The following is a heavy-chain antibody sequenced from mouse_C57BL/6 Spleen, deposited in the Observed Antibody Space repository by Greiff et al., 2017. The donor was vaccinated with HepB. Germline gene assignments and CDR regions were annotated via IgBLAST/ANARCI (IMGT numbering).Heavy chain of an antibody. V-gene: IGHV5-9-1*02. Sequence: EVRLVESGEGLVKPGGSLKLSCAASGFTFSSYAMSWVRQTPEKRLEWVAYISSGGDYTYYADTVKGRFTISRDNARNTLYLQMSSLKSEDTAMYYCTRGLYGSSLFDYWGQGTTLTVSS. CDR1: GFTFSSYA. D-gene: IGHD1-1*01. CDR3: TRGLYGSSLFDY. CDR2: ISSGGDYT. J-gene: IGHJ2*01.